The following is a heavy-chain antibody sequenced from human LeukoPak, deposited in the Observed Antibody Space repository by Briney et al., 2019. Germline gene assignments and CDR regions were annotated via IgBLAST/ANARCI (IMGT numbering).Heavy chain of an antibody. J-gene: IGHJ5*02. D-gene: IGHD2-2*01. CDR1: GGSISSGDYY. Sequence: SETLSLTCTVSGGSISSGDYYWSWIRQPPGKGLEWIGYIYYSGSTYYNPSLKSRVTISVDTSKNQFSLKLSSVTAADTAVYYCARDIVVVPAAISVGGFDPWGQGTLVTVPS. CDR3: ARDIVVVPAAISVGGFDP. CDR2: IYYSGST. V-gene: IGHV4-30-4*01.